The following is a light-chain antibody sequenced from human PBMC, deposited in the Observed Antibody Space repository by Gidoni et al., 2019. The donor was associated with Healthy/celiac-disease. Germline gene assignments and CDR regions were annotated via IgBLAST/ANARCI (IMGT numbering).Light chain of an antibody. J-gene: IGLJ7*01. CDR1: SSNIGSNT. CDR3: AAWDDSLNGAV. Sequence: VLTQPPSASGTPGQGVTIPCSGSSSNIGSNTVNWYQQLPGTAPKLLIYSNNQRPSWVPDRFSGSKSGTSASLAISGLQSEDEAVYYCAAWDDSLNGAVFGGGTQLTVL. V-gene: IGLV1-44*01. CDR2: SNN.